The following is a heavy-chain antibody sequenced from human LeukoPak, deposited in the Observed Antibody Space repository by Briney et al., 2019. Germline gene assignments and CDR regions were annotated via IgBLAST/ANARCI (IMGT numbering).Heavy chain of an antibody. D-gene: IGHD5-18*01. V-gene: IGHV4-39*01. CDR3: AIKGRESSYNLGRKTDY. J-gene: IGHJ4*02. Sequence: PSPSLSLTRTVSGGSMRSSSYCWAWIRQPPGKGLEWFGIIYDNGTTQYNPSVTRRVTMSAATSKNQCSLKLPSVTAPHTTVYYCAIKGRESSYNLGRKTDYWGQGTLVTVSS. CDR2: IYDNGTT. CDR1: GGSMRSSSYC.